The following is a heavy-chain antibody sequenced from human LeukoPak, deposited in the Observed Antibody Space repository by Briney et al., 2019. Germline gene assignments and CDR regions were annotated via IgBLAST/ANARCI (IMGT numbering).Heavy chain of an antibody. V-gene: IGHV4-59*08. J-gene: IGHJ4*02. Sequence: PSETLSLTCTVSGASTVSHYWSWIRQPPGKGLEWLGYISRSGHTNYNPSLKSRLSMSVATSKSHFSLNLTSVTAADTAIYYCARLSFGDSHFDQWGQGTLVTVSS. D-gene: IGHD3-10*01. CDR1: GASTVSHY. CDR2: ISRSGHT. CDR3: ARLSFGDSHFDQ.